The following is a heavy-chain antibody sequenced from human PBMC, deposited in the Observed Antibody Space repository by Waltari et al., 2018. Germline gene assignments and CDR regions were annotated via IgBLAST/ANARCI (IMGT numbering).Heavy chain of an antibody. CDR2: IYYSGTT. V-gene: IGHV4-38-2*02. CDR3: VRDRPTGEVDQ. Sequence: QVQLQESGPGLVKPSETLSLTCSVSGYSVTGGFYWGWIRQAPGKGLECRANIYYSGTTYYNPSLRSRVTISVDTSKNQFSLKLTSLTAADTAVYYCVRDRPTGEVDQWGPGTLVTVSS. D-gene: IGHD7-27*01. J-gene: IGHJ4*02. CDR1: GYSVTGGFY.